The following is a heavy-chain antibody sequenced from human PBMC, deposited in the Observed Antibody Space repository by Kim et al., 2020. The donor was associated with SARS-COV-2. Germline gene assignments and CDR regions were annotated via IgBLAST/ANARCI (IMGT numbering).Heavy chain of an antibody. CDR2: ISYDGSNK. CDR3: AKDRHSGSYYAAYGMDV. V-gene: IGHV3-30*18. J-gene: IGHJ6*02. D-gene: IGHD1-26*01. CDR1: GFTFSSYG. Sequence: GGSLRLSCAASGFTFSSYGMHWVRQAPGKGLEWVAVISYDGSNKYYADSVKGRFTISRDNSKNTLYLQMNSLRAEDTAVYYCAKDRHSGSYYAAYGMDVWGQGTTVTVSS.